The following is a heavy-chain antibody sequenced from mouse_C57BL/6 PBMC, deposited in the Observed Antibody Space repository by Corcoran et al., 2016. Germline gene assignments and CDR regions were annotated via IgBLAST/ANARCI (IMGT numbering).Heavy chain of an antibody. J-gene: IGHJ1*03. Sequence: EVQLQQSGPELVKPGASVKISCKASGYTFTDYYMNWVKQSHGKSLEWIGDINPNNGGTSYNQKFKGKATLTVDKSSSTAYMELRSLTSEDSEVYYCGRGGTTVVAKDFDVWGTGTTVTVSS. CDR2: INPNNGGT. D-gene: IGHD1-1*01. CDR3: GRGGTTVVAKDFDV. V-gene: IGHV1-26*01. CDR1: GYTFTDYY.